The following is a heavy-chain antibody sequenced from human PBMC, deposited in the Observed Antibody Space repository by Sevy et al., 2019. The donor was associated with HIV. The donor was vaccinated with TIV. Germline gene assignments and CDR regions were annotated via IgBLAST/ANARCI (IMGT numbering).Heavy chain of an antibody. CDR2: ISYDGSNK. CDR1: GFTFSSYA. CDR3: ARAHTTIIAFDI. V-gene: IGHV3-30*04. Sequence: GGSLRLSCAASGFTFSSYAMHWVRQAPGKGLEWVAVISYDGSNKYYADSVKGRFTISSDNSKNTLYLQMNSLGAEDTAVYYCARAHTTIIAFDIWGQGTMVTVSS. D-gene: IGHD3-22*01. J-gene: IGHJ3*02.